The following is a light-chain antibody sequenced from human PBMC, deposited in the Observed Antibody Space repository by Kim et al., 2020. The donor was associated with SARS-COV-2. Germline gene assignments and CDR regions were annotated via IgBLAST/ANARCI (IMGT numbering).Light chain of an antibody. CDR2: GTS. CDR3: QQYNKLPLT. Sequence: ATIEDRSSQSEMSSQSNKSYVAWYQQNPGQPPKLLIYGTSSRESGVPYRFSGSGSGTDFTLTISSMQAEDVAVYDCQQYNKLPLTFGGGTKVDIK. V-gene: IGKV4-1*01. CDR1: QSEMSSQSNKSY. J-gene: IGKJ4*01.